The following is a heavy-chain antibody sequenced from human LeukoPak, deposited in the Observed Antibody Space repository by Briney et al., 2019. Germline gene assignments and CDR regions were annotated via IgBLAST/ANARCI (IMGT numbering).Heavy chain of an antibody. CDR3: ASDHCSSTSCPPNWFDP. J-gene: IGHJ5*02. V-gene: IGHV1-18*01. CDR1: GYTFTSYG. D-gene: IGHD2-2*01. Sequence: WASVKVSCKASGYTFTSYGISWVRQAPGQGLEWMGWISAYNGNTNYAQKLQGRVTMTTDTSTSTAYMELRSLRSDDTAVYYCASDHCSSTSCPPNWFDPWGQGTLVTVSS. CDR2: ISAYNGNT.